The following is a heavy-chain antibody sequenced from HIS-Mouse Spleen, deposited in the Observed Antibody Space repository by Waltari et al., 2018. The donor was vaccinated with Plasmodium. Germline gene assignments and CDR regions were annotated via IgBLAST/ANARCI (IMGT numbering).Heavy chain of an antibody. CDR1: GYTFTGYY. Sequence: QVQLVQSGAEVKKPGASVQVSCKASGYTFTGYYMHWVRQAPGQGREWMGWINPKSGGTNYAQKFQGRVTMTRDTSISTAYMELSRLRSDDTAVYYCARVLGYKAAAGTFVEYFQHWGQGTLVTVSS. V-gene: IGHV1-2*02. CDR3: ARVLGYKAAAGTFVEYFQH. CDR2: INPKSGGT. D-gene: IGHD6-13*01. J-gene: IGHJ1*01.